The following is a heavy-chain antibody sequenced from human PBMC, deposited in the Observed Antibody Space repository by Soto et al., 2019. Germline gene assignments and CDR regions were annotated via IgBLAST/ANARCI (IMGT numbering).Heavy chain of an antibody. CDR3: AQQGGVSATNVGYFDS. D-gene: IGHD2-8*01. CDR2: IYHNGST. Sequence: PSETLSLTCAVSGYSISRGYDWGWIRQPPGTGLEWIGTIYHNGSTYYNPSLKSRVTVSLDMSKNQFSLRLTSVTAADTAIYYCAQQGGVSATNVGYFDSWGQGNLVTVSS. J-gene: IGHJ4*02. CDR1: GYSISRGYD. V-gene: IGHV4-38-2*01.